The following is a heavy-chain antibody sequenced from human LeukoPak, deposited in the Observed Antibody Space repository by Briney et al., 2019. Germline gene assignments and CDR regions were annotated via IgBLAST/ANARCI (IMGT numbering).Heavy chain of an antibody. Sequence: GRSLRLSCAASGFIFDDYAMHWVRQAPGKGLEWVSGISWNSGSIGYADSVKGRFTISRDNAKNSLYLQMNSLRAEDTALYYCAKDTGYYYDSSNYFTWGQGTLVTVSP. J-gene: IGHJ5*02. CDR2: ISWNSGSI. D-gene: IGHD3-22*01. CDR1: GFIFDDYA. V-gene: IGHV3-9*01. CDR3: AKDTGYYYDSSNYFT.